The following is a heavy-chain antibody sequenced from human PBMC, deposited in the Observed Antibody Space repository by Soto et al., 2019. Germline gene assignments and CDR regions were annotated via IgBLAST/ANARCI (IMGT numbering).Heavy chain of an antibody. CDR1: GGSFKSGSYS. V-gene: IGHV4-61*01. D-gene: IGHD3-22*01. J-gene: IGHJ4*02. Sequence: QVQLQESGPGLVKPSETLSLTCTVSGGSFKSGSYSWSWIRQPPGKGLEWIGYVYHTGRTSYNPSLKSRVSISMDTSKNQFSLNLDSVTAADTAVYFCARDRAGYYSHFVYWGQGTLVTVSS. CDR2: VYHTGRT. CDR3: ARDRAGYYSHFVY.